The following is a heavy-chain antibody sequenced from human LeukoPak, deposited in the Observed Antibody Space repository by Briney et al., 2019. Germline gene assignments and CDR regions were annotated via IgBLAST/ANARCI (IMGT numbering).Heavy chain of an antibody. CDR2: IYYSGST. J-gene: IGHJ4*02. D-gene: IGHD1-26*01. CDR3: ARGGKLRRHDY. V-gene: IGHV4-39*01. Sequence: SETLSLTCTVSGGSISSSSYYWGWIRQPPGKGLEWIGSIYYSGSTYYNPSLKSRVTISVDTSKNQFSLKLSSVTAADTAVYYCARGGKLRRHDYWGQGTLVTVSS. CDR1: GGSISSSSYY.